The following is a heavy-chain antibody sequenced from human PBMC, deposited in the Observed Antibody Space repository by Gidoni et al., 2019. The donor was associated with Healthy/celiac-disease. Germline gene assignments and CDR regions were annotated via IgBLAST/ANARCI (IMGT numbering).Heavy chain of an antibody. CDR2: IYYSGST. V-gene: IGHV4-39*01. CDR1: GGSISSSSYY. J-gene: IGHJ4*02. CDR3: ASRRYSYSPFDY. Sequence: QLQLQESGPGLVKPSETLSLTCTVSGGSISSSSYYWGWIRQPPGKGLEWIGSIYYSGSTYYNPSLKSRVTISVDTSKNQFSLKLSSVTAADTAVYYCASRRYSYSPFDYWGQGTLVTASS. D-gene: IGHD5-18*01.